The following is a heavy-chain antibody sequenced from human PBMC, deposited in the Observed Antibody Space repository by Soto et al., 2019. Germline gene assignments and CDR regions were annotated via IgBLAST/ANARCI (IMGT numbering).Heavy chain of an antibody. V-gene: IGHV3-15*07. CDR3: TTDRWYFLRSVDY. Sequence: EVQLVESGGGLVKPGGSLRLSCAASGFTFSNAWMNWVRQAPGKGLEWVGRIKSKTDGGTTDYAAPVTGRFTISRDDSKNTLYLQMNSLKTEDTAVYYCTTDRWYFLRSVDYWGQGTLVTVSS. CDR1: GFTFSNAW. CDR2: IKSKTDGGTT. J-gene: IGHJ4*02. D-gene: IGHD2-15*01.